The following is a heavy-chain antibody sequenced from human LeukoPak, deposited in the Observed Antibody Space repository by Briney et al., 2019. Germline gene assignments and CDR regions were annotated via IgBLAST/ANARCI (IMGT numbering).Heavy chain of an antibody. V-gene: IGHV4-31*03. Sequence: SQTVSLTCTVSGGSISSGGYYWSWIRQHPGKGLEWIGYIYYSGSTYYNPSLKSRVTISVDTSKNQFSLKLSSVTAADTAVYYCATQRVYYYDSSGYPYSYFDLWGRGTLVTVSS. D-gene: IGHD3-22*01. J-gene: IGHJ2*01. CDR3: ATQRVYYYDSSGYPYSYFDL. CDR1: GGSISSGGYY. CDR2: IYYSGST.